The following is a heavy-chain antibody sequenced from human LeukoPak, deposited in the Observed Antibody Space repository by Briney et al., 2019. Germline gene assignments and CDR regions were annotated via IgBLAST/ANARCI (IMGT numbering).Heavy chain of an antibody. Sequence: GASVKVSCKASGYTFTSYAMNWVRQAPGQGLEWMGWINTNTGNPTYAQGFTGRFVFSLDTSVSTAYLQISSLKAEDTAVYYCARDLLAAGTEGGDYWGQGTLVTVSS. CDR3: ARDLLAAGTEGGDY. J-gene: IGHJ4*02. CDR2: INTNTGNP. D-gene: IGHD6-13*01. V-gene: IGHV7-4-1*02. CDR1: GYTFTSYA.